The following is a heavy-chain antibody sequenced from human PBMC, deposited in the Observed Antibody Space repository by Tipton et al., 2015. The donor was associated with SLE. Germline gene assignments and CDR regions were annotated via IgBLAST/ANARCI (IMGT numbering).Heavy chain of an antibody. CDR2: INSDGSDA. CDR3: AKRMEPPRRDYRRGSAPTLGYFGIDV. D-gene: IGHD3-3*01. V-gene: IGHV3-74*01. Sequence: SLRLSCAASGFPFSSHWMHWVRQAPGKGLEWVSRINSDGSDASYADSVKGRFTISRDNSKDMLYLQMGSLRGEDTATYYCAKRMEPPRRDYRRGSAPTLGYFGIDVWGQGTTVIVSS. J-gene: IGHJ6*02. CDR1: GFPFSSHW.